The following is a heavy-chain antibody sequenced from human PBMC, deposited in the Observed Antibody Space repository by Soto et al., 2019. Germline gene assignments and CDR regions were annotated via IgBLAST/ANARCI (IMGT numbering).Heavy chain of an antibody. J-gene: IGHJ4*02. CDR2: IVPTLRIT. Sequence: QVQLVQSGAEVKKPGASLRVSCETSGGTSTIYTITWVRQAPGQGLQWMGRIVPTLRITNYAQEFQGRLTIPADSSTTTAHIELTSLTPEDTAVYYCATDKYGAGRVGVHFWGQGTLVTVSS. CDR3: ATDKYGAGRVGVHF. D-gene: IGHD3-3*02. CDR1: GGTSTIYT. V-gene: IGHV1-69*08.